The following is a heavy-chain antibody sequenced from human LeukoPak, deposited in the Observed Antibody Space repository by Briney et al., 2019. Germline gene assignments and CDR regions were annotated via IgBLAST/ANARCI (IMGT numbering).Heavy chain of an antibody. CDR2: ISYDGSNK. D-gene: IGHD3-22*01. CDR3: ARGGDSSGYYPGY. Sequence: GGSLRLSCAASGFTFSSYAMHWVRQAPGKGLEWVAVISYDGSNKYYADSVKGRFTISRDNSKNTLYLQMNSLRAEDTAVYYCARGGDSSGYYPGYWGQGTLVTVST. V-gene: IGHV3-30-3*01. J-gene: IGHJ4*02. CDR1: GFTFSSYA.